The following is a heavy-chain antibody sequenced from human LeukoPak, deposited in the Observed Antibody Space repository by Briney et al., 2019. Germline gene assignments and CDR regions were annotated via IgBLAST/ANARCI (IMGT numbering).Heavy chain of an antibody. CDR2: IHSNGGT. CDR1: GGSINSFY. J-gene: IGHJ4*02. CDR3: ARSRTTYYYDPFDY. Sequence: SEPLSLTCSVSGGSINSFYWSWIRQPPGKGLEWIGYIHSNGGTNYNPSLKSRVTISVDTSKNQFSLKLSSVTAADTAVYYCARSRTTYYYDPFDYWGQGTLVTVSS. V-gene: IGHV4-59*01. D-gene: IGHD3-22*01.